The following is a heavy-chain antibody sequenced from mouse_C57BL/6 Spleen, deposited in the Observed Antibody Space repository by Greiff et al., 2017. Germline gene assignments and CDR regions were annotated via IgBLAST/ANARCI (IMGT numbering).Heavy chain of an antibody. V-gene: IGHV1-26*01. D-gene: IGHD2-4*01. J-gene: IGHJ3*01. CDR3: ARDGIYYDYSWFAY. CDR2: INPNNGGT. CDR1: GYTFTDYY. Sequence: EVQLQQSGPELVKPGASVKISCKASGYTFTDYYMNWVKQSNGKSLEWIGDINPNNGGTSYNQKFKGKATLTVDKSSSTAYMELRSLTSEDSAVYYCARDGIYYDYSWFAYWGQGTLVTVSA.